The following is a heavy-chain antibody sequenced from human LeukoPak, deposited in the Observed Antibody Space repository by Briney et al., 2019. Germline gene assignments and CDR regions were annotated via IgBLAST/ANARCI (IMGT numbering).Heavy chain of an antibody. Sequence: GGSLRLSCAASGFTFSSYSMMWVRQAPGKGLEWVSSISSSSNYIYYADSVKGRFTISRDNAKNSLYLQMNSLRAEDTAVYYCARDAEDPRLWWGQGTLVTVSS. CDR2: ISSSSNYI. D-gene: IGHD4/OR15-4a*01. CDR1: GFTFSSYS. V-gene: IGHV3-21*01. CDR3: ARDAEDPRLW. J-gene: IGHJ4*02.